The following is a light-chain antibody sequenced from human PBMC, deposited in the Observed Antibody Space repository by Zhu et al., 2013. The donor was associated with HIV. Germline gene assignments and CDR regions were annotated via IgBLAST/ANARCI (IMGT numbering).Light chain of an antibody. CDR2: GAS. CDR1: QSVSNN. Sequence: EIVMTQSPATLSVSPGERATLSCRASQSVSNNLAWYQQKPGQPPRLLIYGASTRATGIPARFAGSGSGTEFTLTISSLHSEDFAVFYXQQYNSWPPKRTFGQGTKVEIK. V-gene: IGKV3-15*01. CDR3: QQYNSWPPKRT. J-gene: IGKJ1*01.